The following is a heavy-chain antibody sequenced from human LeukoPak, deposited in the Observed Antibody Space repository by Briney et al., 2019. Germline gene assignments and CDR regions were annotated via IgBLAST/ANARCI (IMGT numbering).Heavy chain of an antibody. D-gene: IGHD1-26*01. V-gene: IGHV4-38-2*02. J-gene: IGHJ5*02. CDR3: ARGLVGANSPLMRVFDP. CDR1: GYTISSGYY. CDR2: IYHSGST. Sequence: PSETLSLTCTVSGYTISSGYYWGRIRQTPGKGLEWIGSIYHSGSTYYNPSLKSRVTISVDTSKNQFSLKLSSVTAADTAVYYCARGLVGANSPLMRVFDPWGQGTLVTVSS.